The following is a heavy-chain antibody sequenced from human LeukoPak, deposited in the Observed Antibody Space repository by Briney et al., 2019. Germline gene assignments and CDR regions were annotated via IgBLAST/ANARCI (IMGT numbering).Heavy chain of an antibody. Sequence: SQTLPLTCAISGDSVSSNSAAWNWIRQSPSRGLEWLGRTYYRSKWYNDYAISVKSRIAINPDTSKNQFSLQLNSVTPEDTAVYYCATGGDSSGWYYFDYWGQGTLVTVSS. CDR2: TYYRSKWYN. J-gene: IGHJ4*02. D-gene: IGHD6-19*01. CDR3: ATGGDSSGWYYFDY. CDR1: GDSVSSNSAA. V-gene: IGHV6-1*01.